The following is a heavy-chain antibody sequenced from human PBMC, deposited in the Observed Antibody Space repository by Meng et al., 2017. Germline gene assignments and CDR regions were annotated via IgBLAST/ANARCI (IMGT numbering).Heavy chain of an antibody. CDR3: ARHLSSANDAFNI. V-gene: IGHV3-72*01. CDR2: TKNKAKSYTA. D-gene: IGHD3-16*02. Sequence: GESLKISCAASGITLSDYYMDWVRQAPGKGLEWVGRTKNKAKSYTAEYAASVKGRFTISRDYSKKTVYLQMNSLSTEDTAVYYCARHLSSANDAFNIWGQGTMVTVSS. J-gene: IGHJ3*02. CDR1: GITLSDYY.